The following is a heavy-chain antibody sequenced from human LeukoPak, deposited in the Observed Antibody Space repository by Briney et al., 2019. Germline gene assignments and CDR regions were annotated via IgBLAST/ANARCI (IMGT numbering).Heavy chain of an antibody. CDR3: ARGGYYGSGSYSAYDYYYMDV. D-gene: IGHD3-10*01. Sequence: PSETLSLTCSVSGGTIGVYYWNWIRQSAGKGLEWIGRIYKSGSTNYNPSLKSRVTISIDKSNNQFSLILRSVTAADTAVYYCARGGYYGSGSYSAYDYYYMDVWGKGTTVTVAS. CDR2: IYKSGST. V-gene: IGHV4-4*07. J-gene: IGHJ6*03. CDR1: GGTIGVYY.